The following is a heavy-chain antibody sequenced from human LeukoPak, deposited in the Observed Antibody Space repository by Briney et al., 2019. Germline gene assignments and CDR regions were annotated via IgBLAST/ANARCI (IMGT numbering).Heavy chain of an antibody. Sequence: SETLSLTRTVSGGSISSYYWNWIRQPPGKGLEWIGYIYYSGNTNYNPSLRGRVSISVDTSKNQFSLKLTSVTAADTAMYYCARGGRGNYNAPFDYWGQGTLGTVSS. CDR2: IYYSGNT. CDR3: ARGGRGNYNAPFDY. CDR1: GGSISSYY. V-gene: IGHV4-59*01. J-gene: IGHJ4*02. D-gene: IGHD1-26*01.